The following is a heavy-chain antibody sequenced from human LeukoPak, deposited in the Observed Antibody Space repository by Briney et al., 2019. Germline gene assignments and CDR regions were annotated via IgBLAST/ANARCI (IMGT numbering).Heavy chain of an antibody. CDR3: ARDRPSIAVFMDV. CDR1: GGSISGYY. D-gene: IGHD6-19*01. CDR2: ISTSEKI. Sequence: SETLSLTCTVSGGSISGYYWSWIRQPAGKGLEWIGRISTSEKITYSPSLKSRITMSVDTSKNQFSLKLSSVTAADTAVYYCARDRPSIAVFMDVWGQGTTVTVSS. V-gene: IGHV4-4*07. J-gene: IGHJ6*02.